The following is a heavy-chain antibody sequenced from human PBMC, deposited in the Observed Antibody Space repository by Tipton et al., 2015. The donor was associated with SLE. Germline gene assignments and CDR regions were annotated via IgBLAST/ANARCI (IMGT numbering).Heavy chain of an antibody. CDR1: GFTFSSYD. CDR3: AKDSGYDPYWYFDP. Sequence: GSLRLSCVASGFTFSSYDINWVRQATGKGLEWVSYISSSGNTIYYADSVKGRFTISRDNANNSLYLQMNSLRAEDTAVYYCAKDSGYDPYWYFDPWGRGTMVTVSS. V-gene: IGHV3-48*03. J-gene: IGHJ2*01. D-gene: IGHD5-12*01. CDR2: ISSSGNTI.